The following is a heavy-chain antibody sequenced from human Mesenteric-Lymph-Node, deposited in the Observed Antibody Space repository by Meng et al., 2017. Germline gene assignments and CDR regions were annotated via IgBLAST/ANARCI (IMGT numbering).Heavy chain of an antibody. Sequence: QLFQFGDEGQEAGAPVKVSGQVYGYTLPELSMHWVRQAPGKGLEGMGGFDPEDGETIYAQKFQGRVTMTEDTSTDTAYMELSSLRSEDTAVYYCARDIPYSSGWWSWHFDYWGQGTLVTVSS. CDR3: ARDIPYSSGWWSWHFDY. V-gene: IGHV1-24*01. J-gene: IGHJ4*02. D-gene: IGHD6-19*01. CDR2: FDPEDGET. CDR1: GYTLPELS.